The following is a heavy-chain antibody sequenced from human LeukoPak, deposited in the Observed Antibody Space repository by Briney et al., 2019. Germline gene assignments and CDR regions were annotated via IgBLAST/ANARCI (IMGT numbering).Heavy chain of an antibody. J-gene: IGHJ3*02. CDR1: GFTVSSNY. Sequence: PGGSLRLSCAASGFTVSSNYMSWVRQAPGKGLEWVSAISGSGGSTYNADSVKGRFTISRDNSKNTLYLQMNSLTAEDTAMYYCGRDLNWGAFDIRGLGTLVTVSS. D-gene: IGHD7-27*01. CDR2: ISGSGGST. CDR3: GRDLNWGAFDI. V-gene: IGHV3-23*01.